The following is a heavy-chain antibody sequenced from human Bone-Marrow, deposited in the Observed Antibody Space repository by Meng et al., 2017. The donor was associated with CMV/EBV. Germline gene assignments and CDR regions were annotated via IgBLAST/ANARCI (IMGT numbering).Heavy chain of an antibody. CDR1: GGSISSSSYY. V-gene: IGHV4-39*07. CDR2: IYYSGST. D-gene: IGHD6-6*01. CDR3: ATSTQYSSSAYGCDFDY. Sequence: SETLSLTCTVSGGSISSSSYYWGWIRQPPGKGLEWIGSIYYSGSTYYNPSLKSRVTISVDTSKNQFSLKLSSVTAADTAVYYCATSTQYSSSAYGCDFDYWGHGTLVTVSS. J-gene: IGHJ4*01.